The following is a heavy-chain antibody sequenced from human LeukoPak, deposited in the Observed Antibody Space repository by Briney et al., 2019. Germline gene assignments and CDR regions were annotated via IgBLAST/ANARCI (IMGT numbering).Heavy chain of an antibody. V-gene: IGHV4-34*01. CDR2: INHSGST. Sequence: PSETLSLTCAVYGGSFSGYYWSWVRQPPGKGLEWIGEINHSGSTNYNPSLKSRVTISVDTSKNQFSLNLSSVTAADTAVYYCARNRLRRTDHYYYYYGMDVWGQGTTVTVSS. CDR1: GGSFSGYY. D-gene: IGHD6-25*01. J-gene: IGHJ6*02. CDR3: ARNRLRRTDHYYYYYGMDV.